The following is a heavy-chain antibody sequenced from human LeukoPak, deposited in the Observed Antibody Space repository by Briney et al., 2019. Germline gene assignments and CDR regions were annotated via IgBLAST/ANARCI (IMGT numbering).Heavy chain of an antibody. J-gene: IGHJ4*02. CDR3: ATAGYSSGWYSMGGYFDY. Sequence: PGRSLRLSCAASGFTFSSHGMQWVRQAPGKGLEWVAVISYDGSTKYYADSVKGRFTISRDNSKSTLYLQMNSLRAEDTAVYYCATAGYSSGWYSMGGYFDYWGQGTLVTVSS. D-gene: IGHD6-19*01. V-gene: IGHV3-30*03. CDR1: GFTFSSHG. CDR2: ISYDGSTK.